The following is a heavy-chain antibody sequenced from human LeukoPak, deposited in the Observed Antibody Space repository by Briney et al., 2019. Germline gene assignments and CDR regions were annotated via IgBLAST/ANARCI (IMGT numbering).Heavy chain of an antibody. CDR1: GFTFTSSA. Sequence: AASVTVSCKASGFTFTSSAVQWVRQARGQRLEWIGWIVVGSGNTNYAQKFQERVTITRDMSTSTAYMELSSLRSEDTAVYYCAADSGWNYGSVFYWGQGTLVTVSS. CDR3: AADSGWNYGSVFY. J-gene: IGHJ4*02. CDR2: IVVGSGNT. D-gene: IGHD1-7*01. V-gene: IGHV1-58*01.